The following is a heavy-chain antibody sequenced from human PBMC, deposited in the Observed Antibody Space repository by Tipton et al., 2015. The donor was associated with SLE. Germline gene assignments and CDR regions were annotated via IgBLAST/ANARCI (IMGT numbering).Heavy chain of an antibody. Sequence: TLSLTCTVSGGSISSGSYYWSWIRQPAGKGLEWIGHIYTSGSTNYNPSLKSRVTISVDTSKNQFSLKLSSVTAADTAVYYCARVDYGDEDYYYYGMDVWGQGTTVTVSS. J-gene: IGHJ6*02. CDR1: GGSISSGSYY. CDR2: IYTSGST. CDR3: ARVDYGDEDYYYYGMDV. D-gene: IGHD4-17*01. V-gene: IGHV4-61*09.